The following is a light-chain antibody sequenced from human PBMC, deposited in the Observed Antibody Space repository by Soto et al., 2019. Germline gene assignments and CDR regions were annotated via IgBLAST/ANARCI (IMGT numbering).Light chain of an antibody. J-gene: IGKJ2*01. CDR1: QSISSY. CDR3: QQSYSSLMDT. V-gene: IGKV1-39*01. Sequence: DIQMTQSPSSLSASVGDRVTITCRASQSISSYLNWNQQKPGKAPKLLIYAASSLQSGVPSRFSGSGSGTDFTLTISRLQPEDFASYYCQQSYSSLMDTFGQGTKLEIK. CDR2: AAS.